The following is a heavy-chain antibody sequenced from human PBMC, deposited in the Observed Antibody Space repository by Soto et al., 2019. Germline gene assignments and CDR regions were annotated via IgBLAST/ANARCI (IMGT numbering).Heavy chain of an antibody. J-gene: IGHJ3*02. CDR3: ARDKVWGGFDI. D-gene: IGHD3-16*01. CDR1: GYSFSNYN. Sequence: ASVKVSCKSSGYSFSNYNFCWVRQAPGQGLEWLGWISGYNGNTKYAQKLQGRVTLTTDSFTSTAYMELRSLRSDDTAVYYCARDKVWGGFDIWGQVTMVTVSS. V-gene: IGHV1-18*01. CDR2: ISGYNGNT.